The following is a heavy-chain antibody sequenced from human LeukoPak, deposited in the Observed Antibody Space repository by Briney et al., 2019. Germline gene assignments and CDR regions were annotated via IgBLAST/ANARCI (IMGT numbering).Heavy chain of an antibody. J-gene: IGHJ4*02. V-gene: IGHV4-4*02. CDR2: IYHSGST. CDR1: GGSISSSNW. CDR3: ARSSHSSSWYGGDY. D-gene: IGHD6-13*01. Sequence: SETLSLTCAVSGGSISSSNWWSWVRQPPGKGLEWIGEIYHSGSTNYNPSLKSRVTISVDKSKNQFSLKLSSVTAADTAVYYCARSSHSSSWYGGDYWGQGTLVTVSS.